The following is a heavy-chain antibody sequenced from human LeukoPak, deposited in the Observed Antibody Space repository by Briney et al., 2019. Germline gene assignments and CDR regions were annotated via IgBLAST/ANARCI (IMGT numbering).Heavy chain of an antibody. V-gene: IGHV3-7*03. J-gene: IGHJ6*04. CDR3: ARDFGLRCSGGTCYSVYYYGMDV. Sequence: QAGGSLRLSCSASGFSFSNYAMYWVRQAPGKGLEWVANIKQGGSEKYYVDSVKGRFTISRDNAKNSLYLQMNSLRAEDTAVYYCARDFGLRCSGGTCYSVYYYGMDVWGKGITVTVSS. CDR1: GFSFSNYA. CDR2: IKQGGSEK. D-gene: IGHD2-15*01.